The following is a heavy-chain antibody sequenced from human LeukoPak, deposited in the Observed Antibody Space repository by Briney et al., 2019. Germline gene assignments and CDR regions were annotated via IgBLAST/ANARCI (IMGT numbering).Heavy chain of an antibody. CDR3: ARDTAVAAHYNEANY. CDR1: GGTFSSYA. V-gene: IGHV1-69*05. D-gene: IGHD6-19*01. J-gene: IGHJ4*02. CDR2: IIPIFGTA. Sequence: ASVKVSCKASGGTFSSYAISWVRQAPGQGLEWMGGIIPIFGTANYAQKFQGRVTITTDESTSTAYMELSSLRSDDTAVYYCARDTAVAAHYNEANYWGQGTLVTVSS.